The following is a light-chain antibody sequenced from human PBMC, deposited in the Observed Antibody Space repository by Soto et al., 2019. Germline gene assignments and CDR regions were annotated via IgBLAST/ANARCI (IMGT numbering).Light chain of an antibody. J-gene: IGKJ1*01. CDR2: KAS. V-gene: IGKV1-5*03. Sequence: IPITKSRSTLSASVGDSVTCTCRASQSISSWLAWYQQKPGKAPKLLIYKASSLESGVPSRFSGSGSGTEFTLTISSLQPDDFATYYCQPYNSYSHFGQLTKVDI. CDR3: QPYNSYSH. CDR1: QSISSW.